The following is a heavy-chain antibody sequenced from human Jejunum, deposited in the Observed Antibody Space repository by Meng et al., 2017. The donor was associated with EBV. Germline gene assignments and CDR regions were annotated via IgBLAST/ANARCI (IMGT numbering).Heavy chain of an antibody. J-gene: IGHJ4*02. CDR2: INGGVTCT. V-gene: IGHV1-3*01. CDR3: ASGPSCSSGSCQEFDY. Sequence: QLWAGVKHPGASARVSCQASEYIFTTYDMHWVRQAPGQRLEWMGWINGGVTCTVYSQNFQGRLTIARDTSARTAIMELSSLTSEDTAVYYCASGPSCSSGSCQEFDYWGQGTLVTVSS. D-gene: IGHD2-2*01. CDR1: EYIFTTYD.